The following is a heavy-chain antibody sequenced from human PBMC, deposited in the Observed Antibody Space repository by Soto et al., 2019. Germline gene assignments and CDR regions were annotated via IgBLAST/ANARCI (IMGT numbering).Heavy chain of an antibody. CDR3: ARGIQMWSQVYYGMDV. Sequence: QVQLQESGPGVVKPSGTLSLTCGVSGGSISSDYWWARVRQSPGRGLEWIGEIFHSGSTHYNPSLESRVTMSVDIVNNHFSLKLMSVTAADTAVYYCARGIQMWSQVYYGMDVWGQGTTVTVSS. J-gene: IGHJ6*02. CDR2: IFHSGST. CDR1: GGSISSDYW. D-gene: IGHD2-21*01. V-gene: IGHV4-4*02.